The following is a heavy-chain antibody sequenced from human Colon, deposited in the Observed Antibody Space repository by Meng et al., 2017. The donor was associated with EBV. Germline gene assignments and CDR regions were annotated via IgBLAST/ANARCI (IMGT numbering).Heavy chain of an antibody. CDR1: GGSITSTSSY. D-gene: IGHD3-3*02. J-gene: IGHJ4*02. V-gene: IGHV4-39*07. CDR3: VISSHN. Sequence: QLHLPESGPGLVKTSATLSLPCTISGGSITSTSSYWGWVRQPPGKGLEWIGSIYYRGSTNYNPSLKSRISMSVDMSKNQFSLKVNSVTAADTAIYYCVISSHNWGQGTLVTVSS. CDR2: IYYRGST.